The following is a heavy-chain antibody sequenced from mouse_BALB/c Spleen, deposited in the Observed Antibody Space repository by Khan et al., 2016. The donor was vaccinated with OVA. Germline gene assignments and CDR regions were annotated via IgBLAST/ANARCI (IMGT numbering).Heavy chain of an antibody. CDR2: ISYSGNP. Sequence: EVQLQESGPGLVKPSQSLSLTCTATGYSITSDYAWNWLRQFPGNKMEWMGYISYSGNPKYNPSFKSRISITRETSKNQLFLQLNSVTNEDTATYDCARIDGGDFDYWGQGTTLTVSS. V-gene: IGHV3-2*02. CDR1: GYSITSDYA. J-gene: IGHJ2*01. D-gene: IGHD2-3*01. CDR3: ARIDGGDFDY.